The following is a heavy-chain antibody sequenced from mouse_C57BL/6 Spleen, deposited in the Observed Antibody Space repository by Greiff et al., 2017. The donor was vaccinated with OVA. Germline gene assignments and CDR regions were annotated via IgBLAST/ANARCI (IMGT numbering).Heavy chain of an antibody. D-gene: IGHD2-2*01. CDR2: INYDGSST. Sequence: EVKVEESEGGLVQPGSSMKLSCTASGFTFSDYYMAWVRQVPEKGLEWVANINYDGSSTYYLDSLKSRFIISRDNAKNILYLQMSSLKSEDTATYYCARGDYGYDGFAYWGQGTLVTVSA. CDR1: GFTFSDYY. V-gene: IGHV5-16*01. J-gene: IGHJ3*01. CDR3: ARGDYGYDGFAY.